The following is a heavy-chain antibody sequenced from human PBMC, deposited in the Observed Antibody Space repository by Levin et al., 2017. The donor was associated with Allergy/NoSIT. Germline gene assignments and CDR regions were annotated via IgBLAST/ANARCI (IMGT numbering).Heavy chain of an antibody. CDR1: GGTFSSYA. CDR3: ARKSAVGYCSSTSCYSPGERAFDI. V-gene: IGHV1-69*06. D-gene: IGHD2-2*01. J-gene: IGHJ3*02. Sequence: SVKVSCKASGGTFSSYAISWVRQAPGQGLEWMGGIIPIFGTANYAQKFQGRVTITADKSTSTAYMELSSLRSEDTAVYYCARKSAVGYCSSTSCYSPGERAFDIWGQGTMVTVSS. CDR2: IIPIFGTA.